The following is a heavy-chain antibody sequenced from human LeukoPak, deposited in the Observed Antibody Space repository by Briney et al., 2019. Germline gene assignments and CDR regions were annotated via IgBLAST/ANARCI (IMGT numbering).Heavy chain of an antibody. J-gene: IGHJ4*02. CDR2: IDWDDDK. CDR1: GFSLSTSGMC. D-gene: IGHD2-8*01. CDR3: ARSLGYCTNGVCRFDY. Sequence: VSGPTLVNPTQTLTLTCTFSGFSLSTSGMCVSWIRQPLGTPLGWLDRIDWDDDKYYSTSLKTRLTISKDTSKNQVVLTMTNMDPVDTATYYCARSLGYCTNGVCRFDYWGQGSLVTVSS. V-gene: IGHV2-70*11.